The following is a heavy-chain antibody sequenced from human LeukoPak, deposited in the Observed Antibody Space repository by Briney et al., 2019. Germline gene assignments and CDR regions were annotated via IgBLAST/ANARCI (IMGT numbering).Heavy chain of an antibody. Sequence: SVKVSCKASGGTFSSYAISWVRQAPGQGLEWMGGIIPIFGTANYAQKFQGRVTITADESTSTAYMELSSLRSEDTAVYYCARDYSSGAHWYLDLWGRGTLVTVSS. CDR2: IIPIFGTA. CDR1: GGTFSSYA. V-gene: IGHV1-69*13. D-gene: IGHD6-19*01. CDR3: ARDYSSGAHWYLDL. J-gene: IGHJ2*01.